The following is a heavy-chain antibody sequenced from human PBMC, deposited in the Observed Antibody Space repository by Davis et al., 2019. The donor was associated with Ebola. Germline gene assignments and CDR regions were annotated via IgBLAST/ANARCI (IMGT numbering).Heavy chain of an antibody. CDR1: GYNFATYW. CDR2: IYPADSDT. V-gene: IGHV5-51*01. J-gene: IGHJ4*02. D-gene: IGHD3-3*01. CDR3: TRPYWSGGDDGGDY. Sequence: GGSLRLSCQGSGYNFATYWIGWVRQKPGDGLEWMGTIYPADSDTRYSPSFQGQVTISADRSTNTAYLHWSSLQVSDSAMYYCTRPYWSGGDDGGDYWGRGTLITVSS.